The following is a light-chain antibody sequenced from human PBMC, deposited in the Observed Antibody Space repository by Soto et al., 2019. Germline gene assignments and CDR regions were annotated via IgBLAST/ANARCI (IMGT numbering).Light chain of an antibody. J-gene: IGKJ3*01. Sequence: DIQMTQSPSTLSASVGDRVTITCRASQSISSWLAWYQQKPGKAPKLLLYDASSLESGVPSRFRGNGSGTEFTLTISSLQPDDFATYYCQQYNSYSLTFGPGTKVDIK. CDR2: DAS. V-gene: IGKV1-5*01. CDR1: QSISSW. CDR3: QQYNSYSLT.